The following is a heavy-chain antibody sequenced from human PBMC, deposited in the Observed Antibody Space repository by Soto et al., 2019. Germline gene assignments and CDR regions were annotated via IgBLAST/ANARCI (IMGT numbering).Heavy chain of an antibody. D-gene: IGHD5-12*01. V-gene: IGHV1-46*01. CDR1: VYTFTSYY. CDR3: ARAIVATITGIFWFDP. CDR2: INPSGGST. Sequence: XSVKVSCKASVYTFTSYYMHWVRQAPGQGLEWMGIINPSGGSTSYAQKFQGRVTMTRDTSTSTVYMELSSLRSEDTAVYYCARAIVATITGIFWFDPWGQGTLVTVSS. J-gene: IGHJ5*02.